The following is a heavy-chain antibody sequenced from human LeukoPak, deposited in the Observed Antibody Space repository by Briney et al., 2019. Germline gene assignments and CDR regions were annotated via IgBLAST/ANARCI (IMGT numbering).Heavy chain of an antibody. J-gene: IGHJ5*02. CDR2: ISAYNGNT. Sequence: ASVKVSCKASGYTFTSYGISWVRQAPGQGLEWMGWISAYNGNTNYAQKLQGRVTITRDTSASTAYMEPSSLRSEDTAVYYCAREQNGGSYYDILTGYLYWFDPWGQGTLVTVSS. D-gene: IGHD3-9*01. V-gene: IGHV1-18*01. CDR1: GYTFTSYG. CDR3: AREQNGGSYYDILTGYLYWFDP.